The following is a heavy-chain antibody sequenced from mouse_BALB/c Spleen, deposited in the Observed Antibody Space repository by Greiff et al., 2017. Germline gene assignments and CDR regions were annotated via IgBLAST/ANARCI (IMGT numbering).Heavy chain of an antibody. CDR3: ARGITTATCAMDY. CDR1: GYSITSGYY. CDR2: ISYDGSN. Sequence: EVQLQESGPGLVKPSQSLSLTCSVTGYSITSGYYWNWIRQFPGNKLEWMGYISYDGSNNYNPSLKNRISITRDTSKNQFFLKLNSVTTEDTATYYCARGITTATCAMDYWGQGTSVTVSS. V-gene: IGHV3-6*02. D-gene: IGHD1-2*01. J-gene: IGHJ4*01.